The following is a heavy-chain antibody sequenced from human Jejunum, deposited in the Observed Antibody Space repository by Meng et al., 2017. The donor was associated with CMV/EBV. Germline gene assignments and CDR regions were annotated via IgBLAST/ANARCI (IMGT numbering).Heavy chain of an antibody. CDR2: IYRGDDK. D-gene: IGHD1-26*01. CDR3: AHFVGGYYPSRPDY. CDR1: GFSPSTSGEG. J-gene: IGHJ4*02. Sequence: TTLKESGHTLVKPTQTLPLTCSFSGFSPSTSGEGVGWIRQPPGKALEWLALIYRGDDKRYSPSLNSRLTIAKDTSKNEVVLTLTNMGPIDTGTYYCAHFVGGYYPSRPDYWGQGTLVTVSS. V-gene: IGHV2-5*02.